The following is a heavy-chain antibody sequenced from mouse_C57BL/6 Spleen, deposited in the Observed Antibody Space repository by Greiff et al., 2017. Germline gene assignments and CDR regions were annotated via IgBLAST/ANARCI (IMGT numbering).Heavy chain of an antibody. V-gene: IGHV3-6*01. Sequence: EVKLQESGPGLVKPSQSLSLTCSVTGYSITSGYYWNWLRQFPGNKLEWMGYISYDGSNNYNPSLKNRISITRDTSKNQFFLKLNSVTTEDTATYYCARDDYPYAMDYWGQGTSVTVSS. J-gene: IGHJ4*01. CDR1: GYSITSGYY. CDR3: ARDDYPYAMDY. D-gene: IGHD2-4*01. CDR2: ISYDGSN.